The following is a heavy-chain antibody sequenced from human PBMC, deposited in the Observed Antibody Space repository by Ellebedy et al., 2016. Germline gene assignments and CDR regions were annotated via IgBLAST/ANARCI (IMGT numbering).Heavy chain of an antibody. CDR2: ISGSGGST. V-gene: IGHV3-23*01. D-gene: IGHD2-15*01. Sequence: GGSLRLSCAASGFTFNSYAMSWVRQAPGKELEWVSAISGSGGSTYYADSVKGRFTISRDNSKNTLYLQMNSLRAEDTAVYYCAMCSGGSCYSGDYFDYWGQGTLVTVSS. J-gene: IGHJ4*02. CDR1: GFTFNSYA. CDR3: AMCSGGSCYSGDYFDY.